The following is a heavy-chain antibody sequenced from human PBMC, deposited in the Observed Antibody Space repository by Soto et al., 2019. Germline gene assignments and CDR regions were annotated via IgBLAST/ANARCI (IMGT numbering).Heavy chain of an antibody. J-gene: IGHJ5*02. CDR2: ISWNSGSI. CDR3: AKDYMNSGWEAGWFDP. D-gene: IGHD6-19*01. V-gene: IGHV3-9*01. CDR1: GFTFDDYA. Sequence: HPGGSLRLSCAASGFTFDDYAMHWVRQAPGKGLEWVSGISWNSGSIGYADSVKGRFTISRDNAKNSLYLQMNSLRAEDTALYYCAKDYMNSGWEAGWFDPWGQGTLVTVSS.